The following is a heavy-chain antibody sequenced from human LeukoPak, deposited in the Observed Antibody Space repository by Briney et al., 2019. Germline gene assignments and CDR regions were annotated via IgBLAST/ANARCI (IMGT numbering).Heavy chain of an antibody. J-gene: IGHJ3*02. V-gene: IGHV4-61*02. D-gene: IGHD6-6*01. Sequence: PSETLSLTCTVSGGSLSSGSYYWSWIRQPAGKGLEWIGRFYTCGSTIYNPSLKSRVTISVDTSKNQFSLKLSSVTAADTAVYYCARSDSSSGAFDIWGQGTMVTVSS. CDR1: GGSLSSGSYY. CDR2: FYTCGST. CDR3: ARSDSSSGAFDI.